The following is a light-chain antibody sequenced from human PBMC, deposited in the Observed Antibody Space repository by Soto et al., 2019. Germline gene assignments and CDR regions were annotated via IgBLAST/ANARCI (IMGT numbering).Light chain of an antibody. CDR1: QSVSSN. V-gene: IGKV3-11*01. Sequence: ELVLTQSPATLSFSPGERANLSCRASQSVSSNLAWYQQKPGQAPRLLIYDASNRATGITARFSGSGSGTDFTLTISSLATEDFAVYYCQQRSNWPPTLGPGTKVDI. J-gene: IGKJ3*01. CDR2: DAS. CDR3: QQRSNWPPT.